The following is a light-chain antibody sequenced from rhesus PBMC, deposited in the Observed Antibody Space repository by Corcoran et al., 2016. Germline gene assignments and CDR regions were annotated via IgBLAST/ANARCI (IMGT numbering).Light chain of an antibody. CDR2: KAS. CDR1: ENVNNY. V-gene: IGKV1-74*01. Sequence: EIQMTQSPSSLSASVGDRVTITCRASENVNNYLNWYQQKPGKAPNFLIYKASNLQSGVPSRLSGSESGTDYTFTISSLQPEDVATYYCQPGYGTPFTFGPGTKLDIK. CDR3: QPGYGTPFT. J-gene: IGKJ3*01.